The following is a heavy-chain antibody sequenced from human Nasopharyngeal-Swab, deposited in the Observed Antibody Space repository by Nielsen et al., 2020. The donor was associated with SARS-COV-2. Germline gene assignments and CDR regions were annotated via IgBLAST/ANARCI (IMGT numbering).Heavy chain of an antibody. CDR3: TRDTFGPTDS. D-gene: IGHD2/OR15-2a*01. J-gene: IGHJ4*02. CDR1: GFSLSSYW. Sequence: GRSLRLSCAASGFSLSSYWMHWVRQAPGKGLSWVSRINPDGNTINYADSVKGRFTISRDTAKNTLYLQMSSLRVEDTAVYYCTRDTFGPTDSWGQGTLVTVSS. V-gene: IGHV3-74*01. CDR2: INPDGNTI.